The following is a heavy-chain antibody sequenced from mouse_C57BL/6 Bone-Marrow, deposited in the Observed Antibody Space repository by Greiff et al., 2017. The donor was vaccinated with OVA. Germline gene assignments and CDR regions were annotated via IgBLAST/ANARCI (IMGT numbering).Heavy chain of an antibody. CDR3: ARQDWDEDYFDY. Sequence: EVHLVESGGGLVKPGGSLKLSCAASGFTFSSYTMSWVRQTPEKRLEWVATISGGGGNTYYPDSVKGRFTISRDNAKNTLYLQMSSLRSEDTALYYCARQDWDEDYFDYWGQGTTLTVSS. CDR1: GFTFSSYT. D-gene: IGHD4-1*01. CDR2: ISGGGGNT. J-gene: IGHJ2*01. V-gene: IGHV5-9*01.